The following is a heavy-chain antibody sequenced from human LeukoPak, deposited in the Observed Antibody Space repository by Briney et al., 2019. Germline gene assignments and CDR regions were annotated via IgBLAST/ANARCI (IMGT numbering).Heavy chain of an antibody. Sequence: PGGSLRLSCAASGFTFSSSNMNWVRQAPGRGLEWVSSISSSSTYIFYAGSVKGRFTISRDNAKNSLYLQMNSLRAEDTAVYYCAKYSGTYRDYWGQGTLVTVSS. CDR1: GFTFSSSN. D-gene: IGHD1-26*01. CDR2: ISSSSTYI. J-gene: IGHJ4*02. V-gene: IGHV3-21*01. CDR3: AKYSGTYRDY.